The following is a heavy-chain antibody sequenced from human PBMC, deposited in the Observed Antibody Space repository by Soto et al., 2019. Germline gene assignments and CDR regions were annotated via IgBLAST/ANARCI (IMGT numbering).Heavy chain of an antibody. V-gene: IGHV3-30*04. J-gene: IGHJ4*02. CDR3: AREVVLTEWFFDN. CDR2: TSSDGATT. D-gene: IGHD3-3*01. Sequence: PGGSLTLSYATSGFTFRGYSMHWLRQAPGKELEGVAVTSSDGATTYYADSVRGRFTVSRDNSKRTLFLQMNSLIPDDTAVYYCAREVVLTEWFFDNWGQGILVIVSS. CDR1: GFTFRGYS.